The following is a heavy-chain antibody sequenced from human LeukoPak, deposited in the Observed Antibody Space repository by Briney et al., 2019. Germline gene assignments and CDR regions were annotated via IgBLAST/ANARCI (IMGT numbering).Heavy chain of an antibody. D-gene: IGHD6-13*01. Sequence: PGGSLRLSCAASGFTFSSYAMHWVRQAPGKGLEWVSVIYSGGSTYYADSVKGRFTISRDNSKNTLYLQMNSLRAEDTAVYYCASKRIAAAPYYYGMDVWGQGTTVTVSS. CDR3: ASKRIAAAPYYYGMDV. CDR2: IYSGGST. CDR1: GFTFSSYA. V-gene: IGHV3-66*01. J-gene: IGHJ6*02.